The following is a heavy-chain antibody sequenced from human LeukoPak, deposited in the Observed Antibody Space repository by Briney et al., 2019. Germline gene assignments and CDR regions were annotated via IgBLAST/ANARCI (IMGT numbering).Heavy chain of an antibody. CDR3: ARDRPYGGVGDFDY. V-gene: IGHV3-66*01. CDR2: IYSDGRT. J-gene: IGHJ4*02. D-gene: IGHD3-16*01. CDR1: GFTV. Sequence: GGSLRLSCAASGFTVSWVRQAPGKGLEWVSVIYSDGRTYYADSVKGRFTISRDNSKSTLDLQMNSLRAEDTAVYYCARDRPYGGVGDFDYWGQGTLATVSS.